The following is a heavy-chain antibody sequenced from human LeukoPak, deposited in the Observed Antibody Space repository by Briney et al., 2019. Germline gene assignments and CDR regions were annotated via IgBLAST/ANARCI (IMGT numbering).Heavy chain of an antibody. Sequence: SETLSHTCTVSGGSISSGCYYWSWIRQPPGKGLEWIGYIYHSGSTYYNPSLKSRVTISVDRSKNQFSLKLSSVTAADTAVYYCARGTNSSSWHYYYYMDVWGKGTTVTVSS. D-gene: IGHD6-13*01. CDR2: IYHSGST. J-gene: IGHJ6*03. CDR1: GGSISSGCYY. V-gene: IGHV4-30-2*01. CDR3: ARGTNSSSWHYYYYMDV.